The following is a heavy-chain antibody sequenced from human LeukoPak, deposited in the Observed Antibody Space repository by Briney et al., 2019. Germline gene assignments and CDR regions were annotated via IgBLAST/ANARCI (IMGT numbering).Heavy chain of an antibody. CDR2: IYYSGST. CDR3: ARRHTYYYDSSWVPLYWYFDL. D-gene: IGHD3-22*01. CDR1: GGSISSSNW. J-gene: IGHJ2*01. Sequence: SETLSLTCAVSGGSISSSNWWSWVRQPPGKGLEWIGYIYYSGSTNYNPSLKSRVTISVDTSKNQFSLKLSSVTAADTAVYYCARRHTYYYDSSWVPLYWYFDLWGRGTLVTVSS. V-gene: IGHV4-4*02.